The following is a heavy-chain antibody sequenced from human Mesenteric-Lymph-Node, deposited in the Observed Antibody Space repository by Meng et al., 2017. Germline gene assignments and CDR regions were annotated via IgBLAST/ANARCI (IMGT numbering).Heavy chain of an antibody. CDR2: LNSDGTST. CDR3: ARGGADTAVGHHY. Sequence: GESLKISCAASGFTLSRYWMHWVRQVPGKGLLWVSRLNSDGTSTRYADSVGGRFTISRDNAVNTVYLQMNSLRVEDTAVYYCARGGADTAVGHHYWGQGTLVTVSS. J-gene: IGHJ4*02. D-gene: IGHD5-18*01. CDR1: GFTLSRYW. V-gene: IGHV3-74*01.